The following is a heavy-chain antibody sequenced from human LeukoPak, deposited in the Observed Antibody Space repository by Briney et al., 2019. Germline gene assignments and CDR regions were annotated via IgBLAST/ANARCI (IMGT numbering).Heavy chain of an antibody. CDR2: IYSGGST. CDR3: AREGQSTAFDY. J-gene: IGHJ4*02. D-gene: IGHD5-18*01. Sequence: GGSLRLSCAASGFTVSTNYMNWVGQAPGKGLEWVSIIYSGGSTYYAESVKGRFTISRDNSKNTLYLQMNSLRAEDTAVYYCAREGQSTAFDYWGQGTLVTVSS. CDR1: GFTVSTNY. V-gene: IGHV3-53*01.